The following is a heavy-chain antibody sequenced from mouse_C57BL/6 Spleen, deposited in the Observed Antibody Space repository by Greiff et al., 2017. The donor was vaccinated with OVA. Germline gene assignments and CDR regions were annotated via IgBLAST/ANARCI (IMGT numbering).Heavy chain of an antibody. CDR3: ARSNYGLDY. CDR1: GYAFSSSW. V-gene: IGHV1-82*01. Sequence: VQLQQSGPELVKPGASVKISCKASGYAFSSSWMHWVKQRPGKGLEWIGRISPGDGDTNYNGKFKGKATLTADKSSSTAYMQLSSLTSEDSAVYFCARSNYGLDYWGQGTTLTVSS. J-gene: IGHJ2*01. D-gene: IGHD1-1*01. CDR2: ISPGDGDT.